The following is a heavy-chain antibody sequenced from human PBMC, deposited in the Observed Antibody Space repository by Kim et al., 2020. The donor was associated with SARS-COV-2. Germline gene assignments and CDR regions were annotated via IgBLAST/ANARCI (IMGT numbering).Heavy chain of an antibody. CDR2: TSYDGSNK. CDR1: GFTFSTHS. Sequence: GGSLRLSCAASGFTFSTHSMHWVRQAPGKGLEWVAVTSYDGSNKDYTDSVKGRFTISRDNSKNTLYLQMNSLRADDTAVYYCARGPRWGMGYSRDDALDVWGQGTMVTVSS. D-gene: IGHD3-16*01. CDR3: ARGPRWGMGYSRDDALDV. J-gene: IGHJ3*01. V-gene: IGHV3-30*04.